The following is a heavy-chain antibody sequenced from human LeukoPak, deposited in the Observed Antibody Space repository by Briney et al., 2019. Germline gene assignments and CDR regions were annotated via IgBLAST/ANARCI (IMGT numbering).Heavy chain of an antibody. CDR3: ARDDMGY. CDR2: ISGSGGSS. Sequence: GGSLRLSCAASGFTFSRYAMTGVRQAPGKGLEWVSAISGSGGSSYCADCVKGRFTIYRDNSKNTLYLQMNSLRAEHMAVYYCARDDMGYWGQGTLVTVSS. V-gene: IGHV3-23*01. J-gene: IGHJ4*02. CDR1: GFTFSRYA.